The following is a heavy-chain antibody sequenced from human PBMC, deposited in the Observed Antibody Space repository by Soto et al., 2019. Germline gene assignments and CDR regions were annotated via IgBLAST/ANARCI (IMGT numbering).Heavy chain of an antibody. V-gene: IGHV1-18*04. J-gene: IGHJ3*02. D-gene: IGHD1-1*01. CDR1: GYSFSSYG. CDR3: ARDSWNDVRRDAFDI. CDR2: INAYNGNT. Sequence: GASVKVSCKASGYSFSSYGVSWVRQAPGQGLEWMGWINAYNGNTNYAQKLQGRVTMTTDTSTSTAYMELRSLRSDDTAVYYCARDSWNDVRRDAFDIWGQGTMVTVSS.